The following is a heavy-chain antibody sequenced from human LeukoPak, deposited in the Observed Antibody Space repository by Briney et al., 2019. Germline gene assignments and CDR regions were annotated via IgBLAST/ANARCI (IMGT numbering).Heavy chain of an antibody. V-gene: IGHV3-33*01. CDR3: ARSYYYGSGSYYTQYYFDY. D-gene: IGHD3-10*01. CDR1: GFTLSSYG. CDR2: IWYDGSNK. Sequence: PGGSLRLSCAASGFTLSSYGMHWVRQAPGKGLEWVAVIWYDGSNKYYADSVKGRFTISRDNSKNTLYLQMNSLRAEDTAVYYCARSYYYGSGSYYTQYYFDYWGQGTLVTVSS. J-gene: IGHJ4*02.